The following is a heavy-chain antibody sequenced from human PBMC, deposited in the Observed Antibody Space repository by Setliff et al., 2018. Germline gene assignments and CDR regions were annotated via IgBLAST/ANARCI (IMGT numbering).Heavy chain of an antibody. CDR1: GDPISSGSSF. D-gene: IGHD1-1*01. V-gene: IGHV4-61*02. CDR3: ARQRRIWNDLDYFDY. J-gene: IGHJ4*02. Sequence: SETLSLTCTVSGDPISSGSSFWTWIRQPAGQGLEWIGRSYITGSTNYNPSLRSRVTISIDTSKNQLSLKLNSVTAADTGVYYCARQRRIWNDLDYFDYWGQGTLVTVSS. CDR2: SYITGST.